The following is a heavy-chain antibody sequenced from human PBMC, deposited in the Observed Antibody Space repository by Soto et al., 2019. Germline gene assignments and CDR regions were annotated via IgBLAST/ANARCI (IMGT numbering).Heavy chain of an antibody. CDR3: ARDQNGSPHFDY. J-gene: IGHJ4*02. V-gene: IGHV4-59*01. CDR1: GGSISSYY. D-gene: IGHD1-26*01. CDR2: IHYSGSA. Sequence: SETLCLTCSVSGGSISSYYWSWIRQPPGKGLEWIGYIHYSGSANYNPSLMSRVTISVDSSKNQFSLKLSSVTAADTAVYYCARDQNGSPHFDYWGQGTLVTVSS.